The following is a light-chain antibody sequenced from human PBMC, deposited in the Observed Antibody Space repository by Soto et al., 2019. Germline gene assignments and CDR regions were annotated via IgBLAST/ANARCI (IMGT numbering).Light chain of an antibody. V-gene: IGKV3D-15*01. CDR1: QSVNIY. Sequence: ILLTQSPATFPVSPGERATLSCRASQSVNIYLAWYQQKPGQAPRLLIFGASYRATGIPARFSGSGSGTEFNLTISSLQSEDFAVYFCQQYDDWLRLTFGGGTKVDIK. J-gene: IGKJ4*01. CDR3: QQYDDWLRLT. CDR2: GAS.